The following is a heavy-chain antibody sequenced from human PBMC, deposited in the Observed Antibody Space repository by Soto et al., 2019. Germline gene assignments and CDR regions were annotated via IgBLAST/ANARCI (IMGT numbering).Heavy chain of an antibody. CDR1: GFTFSDYA. Sequence: EVQLLESGGGLVQPGGSLRLSCAASGFTFSDYAMSWVRQAPGKGLEWVSAISGSGGDTYYADSVKGRFTISRDNSKNTLYLQMNSLRAEETAVYYCAKGIPTRNWYFDLWGRGTLATVSS. CDR2: ISGSGGDT. J-gene: IGHJ2*01. D-gene: IGHD1-1*01. V-gene: IGHV3-23*01. CDR3: AKGIPTRNWYFDL.